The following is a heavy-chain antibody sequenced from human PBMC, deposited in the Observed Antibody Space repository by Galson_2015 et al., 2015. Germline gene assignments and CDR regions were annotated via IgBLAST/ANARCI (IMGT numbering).Heavy chain of an antibody. CDR3: ASSEQWLAIFDY. V-gene: IGHV4-39*01. J-gene: IGHJ4*02. D-gene: IGHD6-19*01. Sequence: ETLSLTCTVSGGSISSSGYYWGWIRQPPGKGLEWIGSIYYSGSTYYNPSLKSRVTISVDTSKNQFSLKLSSVTAADTAVYYCASSEQWLAIFDYWGQGTLVTVSS. CDR1: GGSISSSGYY. CDR2: IYYSGST.